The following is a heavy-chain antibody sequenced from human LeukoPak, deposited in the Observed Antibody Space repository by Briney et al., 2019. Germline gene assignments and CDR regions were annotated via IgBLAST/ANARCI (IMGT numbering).Heavy chain of an antibody. V-gene: IGHV4-59*01. CDR3: ARGGSSTWRIGYYFDF. CDR1: GGSISSYY. J-gene: IGHJ4*02. Sequence: SETLSLTCTVSGGSISSYYWNWIRQAPGKGLEWIGFIYSSGSPNYNPSLKSRVTMSVDTSKNQFSLKLRSVSDAETVVYHCARGGSSTWRIGYYFDFWGQGTLVTVSS. D-gene: IGHD6-13*01. CDR2: IYSSGSP.